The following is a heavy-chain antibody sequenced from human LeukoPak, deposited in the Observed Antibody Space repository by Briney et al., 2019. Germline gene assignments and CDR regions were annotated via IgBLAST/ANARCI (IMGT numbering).Heavy chain of an antibody. CDR2: ISNSGGST. J-gene: IGHJ4*02. Sequence: GGSLRLSCAASGFAFSSYAMSWVRQAPGKGLEWVSVISNSGGSTYYADSVKGRFTISRDNSKNTLYLQMNSLRAEDTAVYYCAKNDQFSGSWYFDCWGQGTLVTVSS. D-gene: IGHD1-26*01. CDR1: GFAFSSYA. V-gene: IGHV3-23*01. CDR3: AKNDQFSGSWYFDC.